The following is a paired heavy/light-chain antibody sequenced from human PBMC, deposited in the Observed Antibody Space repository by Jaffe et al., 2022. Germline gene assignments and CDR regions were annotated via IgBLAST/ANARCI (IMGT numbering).Heavy chain of an antibody. J-gene: IGHJ4*02. Sequence: QVQLVQSGAEVKKPGASVKVSCKASGYTFTSYYMHWVRQAPGQGLEWMGIINPSGGSTSYAQKFQGRVTMTRDTSTSTVYMELSSLRSEDTAVYYCARAERPLHVDTEWVHRGARFDYWGQGTLVTVSS. D-gene: IGHD5-18*01. CDR3: ARAERPLHVDTEWVHRGARFDY. V-gene: IGHV1-46*01. CDR2: INPSGGST. CDR1: GYTFTSYY.
Light chain of an antibody. J-gene: IGKJ5*01. Sequence: DIQMTQSPSSLSASVGDRVTITCRASQSISSYLNWYQQKPGKAPKLLIYAASSLQSGVPSRFSGSGSGTDFTLTISSLQPEDFATYYCQQSYSTPPSFGQGTRLEIK. CDR2: AAS. CDR3: QQSYSTPPS. CDR1: QSISSY. V-gene: IGKV1-39*01.